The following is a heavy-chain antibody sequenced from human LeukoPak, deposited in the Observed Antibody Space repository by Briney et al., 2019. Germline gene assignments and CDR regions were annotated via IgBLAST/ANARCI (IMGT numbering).Heavy chain of an antibody. D-gene: IGHD3/OR15-3a*01. CDR2: IYYSGST. CDR3: ARDRGPRDSYFDY. Sequence: PSETLSLTCTVSGGSISSGDYYWSWIRQPPEKGLEWIGYIYYSGSTYYNPSLKSRVTISVDTSKNQFSLKLSSVTAADTAVYYCARDRGPRDSYFDYWGQGTLVTVSS. CDR1: GGSISSGDYY. V-gene: IGHV4-30-4*08. J-gene: IGHJ4*02.